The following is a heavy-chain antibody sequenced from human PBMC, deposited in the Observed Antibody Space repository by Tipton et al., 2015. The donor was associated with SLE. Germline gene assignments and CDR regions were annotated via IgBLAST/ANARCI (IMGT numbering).Heavy chain of an antibody. CDR2: INHSGST. CDR3: ARVRYCSGGSCPGFDY. Sequence: TLSLTCAVYGGSFSGYYWSWIRQPPGKGLEWIGEINHSGSTNYNPSLKSRVTISVDTSKNQFSLKLSSVTAADTAVYYCARVRYCSGGSCPGFDYWGQGTLVTVSS. D-gene: IGHD2-15*01. CDR1: GGSFSGYY. J-gene: IGHJ4*02. V-gene: IGHV4-34*01.